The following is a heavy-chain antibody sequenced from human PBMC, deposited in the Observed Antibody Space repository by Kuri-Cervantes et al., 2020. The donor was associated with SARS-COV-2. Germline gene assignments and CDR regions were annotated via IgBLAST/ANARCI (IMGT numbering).Heavy chain of an antibody. J-gene: IGHJ4*02. CDR3: ARHGGNYYGSGSWKSGLDY. V-gene: IGHV4-59*04. CDR1: GGSFSSYY. D-gene: IGHD3-10*01. Sequence: ESLKISCTVSGGSFSSYYWSWIRQSPGKGLEWIGYIYYSGSTYYNPSLKSRVTISVDTSKNQFSLKLSSVTAADTAVYYCARHGGNYYGSGSWKSGLDYWGQGTLVTVSS. CDR2: IYYSGST.